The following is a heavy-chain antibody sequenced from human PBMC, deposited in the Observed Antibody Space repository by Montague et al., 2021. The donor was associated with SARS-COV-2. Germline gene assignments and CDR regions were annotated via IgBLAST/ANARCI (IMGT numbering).Heavy chain of an antibody. Sequence: SETLSLTCAVYGGSFSNYYWSWIRRPPGKGLELIGEINHSGSTNYNSSLKSRVTVSVDTSENLFSLNLSSVTAADTAVYYCARAPPLYIAPSAAMDVWGQGTTVTVSS. V-gene: IGHV4-34*01. CDR3: ARAPPLYIAPSAAMDV. D-gene: IGHD1-14*01. CDR2: INHSGST. CDR1: GGSFSNYY. J-gene: IGHJ6*02.